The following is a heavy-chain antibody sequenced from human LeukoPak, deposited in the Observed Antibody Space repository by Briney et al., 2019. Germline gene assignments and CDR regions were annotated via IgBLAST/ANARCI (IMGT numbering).Heavy chain of an antibody. J-gene: IGHJ4*02. V-gene: IGHV3-33*01. CDR3: ARGSYYYDSSGYYSIDY. D-gene: IGHD3-22*01. Sequence: GGSLRLSCAASGFTFDSYGMHWVRQAPGKGLEWVAIIWYDGSNKYYVDSVKGRFTISRDNSKNTLYLQMNSLRAEDTAVYYCARGSYYYDSSGYYSIDYWGQGTLVTVSS. CDR2: IWYDGSNK. CDR1: GFTFDSYG.